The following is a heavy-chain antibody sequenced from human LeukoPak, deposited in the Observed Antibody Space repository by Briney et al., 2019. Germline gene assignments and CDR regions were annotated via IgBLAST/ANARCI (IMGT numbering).Heavy chain of an antibody. V-gene: IGHV4-61*02. CDR3: ARDVRCGGDCYPDGMDV. J-gene: IGHJ6*02. Sequence: SETLSLTCTVSGGSISSGSYYWSWIRQPAGKGLEWIGRIYTSGSTNYNPSLKSRVTISVDTSKNQFSLKLSSVTAADTAVYYCARDVRCGGDCYPDGMDVWGQGTTVTVSS. CDR2: IYTSGST. D-gene: IGHD2-21*02. CDR1: GGSISSGSYY.